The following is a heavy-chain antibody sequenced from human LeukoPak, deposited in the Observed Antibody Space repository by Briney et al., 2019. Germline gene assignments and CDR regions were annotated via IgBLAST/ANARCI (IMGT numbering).Heavy chain of an antibody. J-gene: IGHJ4*02. CDR3: ARIRFAAPGYIVVVPAAMGDY. CDR2: INPHIVVT. V-gene: IGHV1-2*02. Sequence: ASVKVSCKLSGYTFIGQYMHWVRQAPGQGLEWMGWINPHIVVTNYAQKLQGRVTMTTDTSTSTAYMELRSLRSDDTAVYYCARIRFAAPGYIVVVPAAMGDYWGQGTLVTVSS. D-gene: IGHD2-2*01. CDR1: GYTFIGQY.